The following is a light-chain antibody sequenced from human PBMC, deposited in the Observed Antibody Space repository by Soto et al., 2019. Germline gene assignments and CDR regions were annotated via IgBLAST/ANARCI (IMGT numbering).Light chain of an antibody. CDR1: QSVSSNY. V-gene: IGKV3-20*01. J-gene: IGKJ2*01. CDR3: QQYGSSPYT. Sequence: EIVLTQSPGTLSLSPGERATLSCRASQSVSSNYLAWYQQKPGQAPTLLIYGASSRATGIPDRFSGSGSGTDFTLTISRLEPEDFAVYYCQQYGSSPYTCGQGTKLEIK. CDR2: GAS.